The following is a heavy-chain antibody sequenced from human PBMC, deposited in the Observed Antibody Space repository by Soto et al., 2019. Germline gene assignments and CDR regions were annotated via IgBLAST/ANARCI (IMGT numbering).Heavy chain of an antibody. Sequence: HPGGSLRLSCAASGFTFSSYWMSWVRQAPGKGLEWVANIKQDGSEKYYVDSVKGRFTISRDNAKNSLYLQMNSLRAEDTAVYYCARDPRESIVLRYSDYGMDVWGQGTTVTVSS. V-gene: IGHV3-7*03. CDR2: IKQDGSEK. CDR1: GFTFSSYW. J-gene: IGHJ6*02. D-gene: IGHD3-9*01. CDR3: ARDPRESIVLRYSDYGMDV.